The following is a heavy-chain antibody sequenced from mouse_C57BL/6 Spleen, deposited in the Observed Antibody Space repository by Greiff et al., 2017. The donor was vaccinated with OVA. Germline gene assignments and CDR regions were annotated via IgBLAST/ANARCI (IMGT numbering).Heavy chain of an antibody. J-gene: IGHJ2*01. D-gene: IGHD1-1*01. V-gene: IGHV1-26*01. Sequence: EVKLQQSGPELVKPGASVKISCKASGYTFTDYYMNWVKQSHGKSLEWIGDINPNNGGTSYNQKFKGKATLTVDKSSSTAYMELRSLTSEDSAVYYCARDGSSLFYFDYWGQGTTLTVSS. CDR3: ARDGSSLFYFDY. CDR2: INPNNGGT. CDR1: GYTFTDYY.